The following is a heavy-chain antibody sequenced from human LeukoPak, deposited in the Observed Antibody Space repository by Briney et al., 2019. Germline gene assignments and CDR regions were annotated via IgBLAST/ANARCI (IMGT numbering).Heavy chain of an antibody. D-gene: IGHD3-10*01. J-gene: IGHJ4*02. CDR3: ARNSQWWMVRGVITPFDY. CDR1: GYTFTSYA. V-gene: IGHV1-3*01. Sequence: ASVKASCKASGYTFTSYAMHWVRQAPGQRLEWMGWINAGNGNTKYSQKFQGRVTITRDTSASTAYMELSSLRSEDTAVYYCARNSQWWMVRGVITPFDYWGRGTLVTVSS. CDR2: INAGNGNT.